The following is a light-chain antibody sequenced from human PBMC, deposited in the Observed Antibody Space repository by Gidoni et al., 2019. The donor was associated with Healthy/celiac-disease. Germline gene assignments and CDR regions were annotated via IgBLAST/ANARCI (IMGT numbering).Light chain of an antibody. Sequence: EIVMTQSPATLSVSPGERATLSCRASQSVSSNLAWYQQKPGQAPRLLIYGASTRATGIPARFSGSGSGTEFTLIISSLQSEDFAVYSCQQYNNWPPGTFGQGTKVEIK. V-gene: IGKV3-15*01. CDR1: QSVSSN. J-gene: IGKJ1*01. CDR2: GAS. CDR3: QQYNNWPPGT.